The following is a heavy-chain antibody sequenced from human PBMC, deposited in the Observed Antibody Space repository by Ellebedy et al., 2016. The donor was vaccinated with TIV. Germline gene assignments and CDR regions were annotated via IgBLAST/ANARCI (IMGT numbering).Heavy chain of an antibody. Sequence: GGSLRLXXAASGFTFSTYGMHWVRQAPGKGLEWAAVISYDGSNKYYADSVKGRFTTSRDNSKDTLYLHMNSLRAEDTAVYYCAKDGGVYGGNGNDAFDMWGQGAMVTVSS. D-gene: IGHD4-23*01. CDR1: GFTFSTYG. J-gene: IGHJ3*02. CDR3: AKDGGVYGGNGNDAFDM. CDR2: ISYDGSNK. V-gene: IGHV3-30*18.